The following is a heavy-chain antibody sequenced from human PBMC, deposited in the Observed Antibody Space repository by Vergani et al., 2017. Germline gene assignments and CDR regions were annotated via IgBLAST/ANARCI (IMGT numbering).Heavy chain of an antibody. Sequence: QVQLVESGGGVVQPGRSLRLSCAASGFTFSSYAMHWVRQAPGKGLEWVAVISYDGSNKYYADSVKGRFTISRDNSKNTLYLQMNSLRAEDTAVYYCARQVVVPAAVFDYWGLGTLVSVSS. D-gene: IGHD2-2*01. CDR1: GFTFSSYA. V-gene: IGHV3-30-3*01. J-gene: IGHJ4*02. CDR2: ISYDGSNK. CDR3: ARQVVVPAAVFDY.